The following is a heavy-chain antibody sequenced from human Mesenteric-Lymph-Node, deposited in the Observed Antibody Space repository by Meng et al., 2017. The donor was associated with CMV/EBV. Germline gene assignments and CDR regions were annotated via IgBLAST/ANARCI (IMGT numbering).Heavy chain of an antibody. CDR3: ARGSDIPVNNY. J-gene: IGHJ4*02. CDR2: INHSGVP. D-gene: IGHD2-15*01. CDR1: GGSFSGYY. Sequence: QVQLQEWGPGLVEPSETLSLTCAVYGGSFSGYYWSWIRQPPGKGLEWIGEINHSGVPNYNPSLKSRVTISLDRSKNQFSLKLSSVTAEDTAVYYCARGSDIPVNNYWGQGTLVTVSS. V-gene: IGHV4-34*01.